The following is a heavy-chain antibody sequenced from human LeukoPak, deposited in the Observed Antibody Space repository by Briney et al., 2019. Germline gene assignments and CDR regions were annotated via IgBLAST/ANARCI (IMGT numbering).Heavy chain of an antibody. J-gene: IGHJ4*02. CDR1: GGSISSYY. CDR3: ARDRNRPGYYFDY. Sequence: PSETLSLTCTVSGGSISSYYWSWLRQPPGKGLEWIGYIYYSGSTNYNPSLKSRVTISVDTSKNQFSLKLSSVTAADTAVYYCARDRNRPGYYFDYWGQGTLVTVSS. V-gene: IGHV4-59*01. D-gene: IGHD1-14*01. CDR2: IYYSGST.